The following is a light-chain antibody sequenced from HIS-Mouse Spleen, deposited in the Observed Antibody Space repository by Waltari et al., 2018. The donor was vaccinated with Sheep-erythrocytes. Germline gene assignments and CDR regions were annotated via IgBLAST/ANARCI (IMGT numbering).Light chain of an antibody. Sequence: QSALTQPASVSGSPGQSITISCTGTSSDVGGYNYVSWSQQHPGKAPKLMIYDVSNRPAGVSNLFSGSKSGNTASLTISGLKAEDEADYYCSSYTSSSTLVFGTGTKVTVL. J-gene: IGLJ1*01. CDR3: SSYTSSSTLV. CDR2: DVS. V-gene: IGLV2-14*03. CDR1: SSDVGGYNY.